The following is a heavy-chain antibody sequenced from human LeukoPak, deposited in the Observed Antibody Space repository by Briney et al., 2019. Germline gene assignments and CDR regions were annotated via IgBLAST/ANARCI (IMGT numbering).Heavy chain of an antibody. CDR2: IRSGGSIT. CDR3: ARVIWSGYYQIDY. Sequence: GGSLRLSCAASGFTFSSYSMNWVRQAPGKGLEWVSYIRSGGSITRYADYVEGRFTISRDNAKNSLYLQMNSLRAEDTAVYYCARVIWSGYYQIDYWGQGTLVTVSS. CDR1: GFTFSSYS. V-gene: IGHV3-48*01. J-gene: IGHJ4*02. D-gene: IGHD3-3*01.